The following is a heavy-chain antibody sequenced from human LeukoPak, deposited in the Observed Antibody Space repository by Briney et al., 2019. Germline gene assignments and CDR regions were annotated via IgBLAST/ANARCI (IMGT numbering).Heavy chain of an antibody. CDR3: ARGQEFDDGVFDS. Sequence: PGGSLRLSCAASGFSFSSFAMTWVRPAPGKGLEWVSTIRSNGATAYNADSVKGRFTISRDNSKNTVYLQMNSLRVEDTAIYYCARGQEFDDGVFDSWGQGTLVTVSS. D-gene: IGHD1-1*01. CDR2: IRSNGATA. J-gene: IGHJ4*02. V-gene: IGHV3-23*01. CDR1: GFSFSSFA.